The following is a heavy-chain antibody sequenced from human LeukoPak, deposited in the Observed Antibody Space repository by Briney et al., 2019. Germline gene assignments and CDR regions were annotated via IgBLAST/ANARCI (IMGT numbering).Heavy chain of an antibody. Sequence: ASVKVSCKASGCTFTGYYMHWVRQAPGQGLEWMGWINPNSGGTNYAQKFQGRVTMTRDTSISTAYMELSRLRSDDTAVYYCARVDGDYGDYIDYWGQGTLVTVSS. CDR2: INPNSGGT. CDR1: GCTFTGYY. D-gene: IGHD4-17*01. J-gene: IGHJ4*02. CDR3: ARVDGDYGDYIDY. V-gene: IGHV1-2*02.